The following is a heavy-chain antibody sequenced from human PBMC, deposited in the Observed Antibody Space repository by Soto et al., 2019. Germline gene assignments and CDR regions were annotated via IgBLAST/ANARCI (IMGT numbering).Heavy chain of an antibody. CDR3: ARTSLDYICDY. V-gene: IGHV1-46*01. CDR1: GYTLTKYY. D-gene: IGHD4-4*01. J-gene: IGHJ4*02. CDR2: INPSGGST. Sequence: ASVTFSCKASGYTLTKYYIHWVRQAPGQGLEWMGVINPSGGSTTYAQKFQGRVTLTRDTSTSTAYMQMSSLSSGDTAIYYCARTSLDYICDYWGQGTLVTVSS.